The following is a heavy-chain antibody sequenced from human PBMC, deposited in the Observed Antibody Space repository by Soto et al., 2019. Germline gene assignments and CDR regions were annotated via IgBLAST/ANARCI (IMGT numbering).Heavy chain of an antibody. CDR1: GFTFSSYG. V-gene: IGHV3-30*18. J-gene: IGHJ6*02. D-gene: IGHD3-10*01. CDR2: MSSDGSNK. CDR3: AKGNRAPSDRYGMDV. Sequence: QVQLVESGGGVVQPGRSLRLSCAASGFTFSSYGMHWVRQAPGKGLEWVAVMSSDGSNKYYADSVKGRFTISRDNSKNTLYLQMNSLRAEDTAVYYCAKGNRAPSDRYGMDVWGQGTTVTVSS.